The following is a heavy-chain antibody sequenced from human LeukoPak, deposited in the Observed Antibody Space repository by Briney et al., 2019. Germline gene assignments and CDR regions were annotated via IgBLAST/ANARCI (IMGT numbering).Heavy chain of an antibody. CDR2: ISSSSSYI. CDR1: GFTFSSYS. V-gene: IGHV3-21*01. Sequence: GGSLRLSCAASGFTFSSYSMNWVRQAPGKGREWVSSISSSSSYIYYADSVKGRFTISRDNAKNSLYLQMNSLRAEDTAVYYCARDRRGIVVVTYYFDYWGQGALGTVSS. J-gene: IGHJ4*02. CDR3: ARDRRGIVVVTYYFDY. D-gene: IGHD2-2*01.